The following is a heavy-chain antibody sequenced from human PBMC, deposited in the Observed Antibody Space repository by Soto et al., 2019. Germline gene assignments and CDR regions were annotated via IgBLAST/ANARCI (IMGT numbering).Heavy chain of an antibody. Sequence: EVQLVESGGGLVQPGRSLRLSCAASGFTFDDYAMHWVRQAPGKGLEWVSGISWNSGSIGYADSVKGRFTISRDNAKNSLYLQMNSLRAEDTAVYYCARAPFLTGYLDYWGQGTLVTVSS. D-gene: IGHD3-9*01. J-gene: IGHJ4*02. CDR1: GFTFDDYA. V-gene: IGHV3-9*01. CDR2: ISWNSGSI. CDR3: ARAPFLTGYLDY.